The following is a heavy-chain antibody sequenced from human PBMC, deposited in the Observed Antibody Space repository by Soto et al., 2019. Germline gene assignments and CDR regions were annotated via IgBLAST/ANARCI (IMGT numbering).Heavy chain of an antibody. J-gene: IGHJ4*02. CDR3: GRDGALGDTAVVDS. CDR2: IWYDGSNK. V-gene: IGHV3-33*01. D-gene: IGHD5-18*01. CDR1: GFTFSTYG. Sequence: QVQLVESGGGAVQPGKSLRLSCAASGFTFSTYGMHWVRQAPGKGLEWVAVIWYDGSNKYHGDSLKGRFTISRDNSKNTVYLQINNLRAEDTAVYYCGRDGALGDTAVVDSWGQGTLVTVSS.